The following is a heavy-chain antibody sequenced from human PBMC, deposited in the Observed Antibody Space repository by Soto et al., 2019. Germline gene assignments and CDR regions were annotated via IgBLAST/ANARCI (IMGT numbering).Heavy chain of an antibody. CDR3: ACSFCEPEHNWFYL. J-gene: IGHJ5*02. Sequence: SKPVSISCTVSGGSISSGDYYWSWIRQPPGKGLEWIGYIYYSGSTYYNPSLKSRVTISVDTSKNQFSLKLSSVTAADTAGYYWACSFCEPEHNWFYLWGKGSRVTDSS. CDR2: IYYSGST. CDR1: GGSISSGDYY. D-gene: IGHD3-10*02. V-gene: IGHV4-30-4*01.